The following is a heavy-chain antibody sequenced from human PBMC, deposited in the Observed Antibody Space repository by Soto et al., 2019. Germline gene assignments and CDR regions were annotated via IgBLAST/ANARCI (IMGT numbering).Heavy chain of an antibody. CDR3: ARGLRASFGVRLSYSYYGMDV. D-gene: IGHD3-10*01. Sequence: QVQLQQWGAGLLKPSETLSLTCAVLGGSFSDYYWSWIRQPPGKGLECIGEIDHSGRTNYNPSLTSRVTISVDTSKIQFSLRLSSVTAADTAVYYCARGLRASFGVRLSYSYYGMDVWGQGTTVTVS. CDR1: GGSFSDYY. CDR2: IDHSGRT. V-gene: IGHV4-34*01. J-gene: IGHJ6*02.